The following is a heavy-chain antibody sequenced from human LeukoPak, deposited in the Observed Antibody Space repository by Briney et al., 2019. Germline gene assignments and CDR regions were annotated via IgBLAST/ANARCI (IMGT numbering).Heavy chain of an antibody. V-gene: IGHV3-7*03. CDR3: AKSGYDFWSGYYGY. J-gene: IGHJ4*02. CDR2: IRQDANEK. CDR1: GFTLSSYW. Sequence: PGGSLRLSCAASGFTLSSYWMSWVRQAPGKGLEWVANIRQDANEKYYVDSVKGRFTISRDNAKHSLYLQINSLRAEDTAVYYCAKSGYDFWSGYYGYWGQGTLVTVSS. D-gene: IGHD3-3*01.